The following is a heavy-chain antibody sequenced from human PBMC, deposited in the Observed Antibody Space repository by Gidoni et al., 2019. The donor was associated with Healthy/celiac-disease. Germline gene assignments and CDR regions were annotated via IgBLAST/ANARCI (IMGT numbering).Heavy chain of an antibody. D-gene: IGHD2-2*01. CDR3: TTEQGDCSSTSCFYYYYGMDV. Sequence: EVQLVESGGGLVKPGGSLRLSCAASGFPFSNAWMSWVRQAPGKGLEWVGRIKSKTDGGTTDYAAPVKGRFTISRDDSKNTLYLQMNSLKTEDTAVYYCTTEQGDCSSTSCFYYYYGMDVWGQGTTVTVSS. V-gene: IGHV3-15*01. CDR2: IKSKTDGGTT. CDR1: GFPFSNAW. J-gene: IGHJ6*02.